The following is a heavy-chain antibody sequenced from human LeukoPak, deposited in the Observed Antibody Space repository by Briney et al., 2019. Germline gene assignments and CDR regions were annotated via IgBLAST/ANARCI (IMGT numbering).Heavy chain of an antibody. CDR1: GFSFNAYG. Sequence: GGSLRLSCAASGFSFNAYGMHWVRQAPGKGLEWVAIIWFDGSVTYYEDSVKGRFTISRDNSKSTVYLQMDSLRAEDTAVYYCARHGSGRNNFDPLDHWSQGTLVTVSS. V-gene: IGHV3-33*01. CDR3: ARHGSGRNNFDPLDH. J-gene: IGHJ4*02. D-gene: IGHD1-26*01. CDR2: IWFDGSVT.